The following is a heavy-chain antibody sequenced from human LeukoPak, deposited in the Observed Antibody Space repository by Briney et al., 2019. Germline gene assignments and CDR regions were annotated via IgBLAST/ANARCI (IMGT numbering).Heavy chain of an antibody. V-gene: IGHV3-30*18. J-gene: IGHJ4*02. CDR1: GFTFSSYG. CDR2: ISYDGSNK. Sequence: GRSLRLSCAASGFTFSSYGMHWVRQAPGKGLGWVAVISYDGSNKYYADSVKGRFTISRDNSKNTLYLQMNSLRAEDTAVYYCAKERFTIFGVVKGNYFDYWAREPWSPSPQ. CDR3: AKERFTIFGVVKGNYFDY. D-gene: IGHD3-3*01.